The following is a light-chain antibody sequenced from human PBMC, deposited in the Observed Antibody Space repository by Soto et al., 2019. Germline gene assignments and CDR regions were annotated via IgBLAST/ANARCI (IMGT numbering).Light chain of an antibody. CDR1: SSDVGGYNY. J-gene: IGLJ2*01. V-gene: IGLV2-14*01. CDR3: SSYTTSSTPHVV. CDR2: DVR. Sequence: QSALTQPASVSGSPGQSITISCTGTSSDVGGYNYVSWYQQYPGKAPKLMIYDVRNRPSGVSNRFSGSKSGNTASLTISGLQAEDEADYYCSSYTTSSTPHVVFGGGTKLTVL.